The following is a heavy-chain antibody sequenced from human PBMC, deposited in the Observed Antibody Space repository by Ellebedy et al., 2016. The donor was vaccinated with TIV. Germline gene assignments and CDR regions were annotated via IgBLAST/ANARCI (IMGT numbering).Heavy chain of an antibody. CDR3: ALDREGQGDWGFDP. V-gene: IGHV1-2*02. CDR1: AYTFTAYY. Sequence: AASVKASCKTSAYTFTAYYMHWVRQVPGQGLQWVGWINPGSGDTNYAQKFQGRVTMTRDTSISTAYMELSRLTSDDTAVYYCALDREGQGDWGFDPWGQGTLVTVSS. J-gene: IGHJ5*02. D-gene: IGHD7-27*01. CDR2: INPGSGDT.